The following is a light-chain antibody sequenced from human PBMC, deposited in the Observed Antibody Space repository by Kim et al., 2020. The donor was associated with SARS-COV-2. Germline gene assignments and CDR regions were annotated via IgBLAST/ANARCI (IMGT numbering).Light chain of an antibody. V-gene: IGKV1-6*01. CDR1: QGIRND. CDR3: LQDYNYPT. Sequence: SASVGDRVTITCRASQGIRNDLGWDQQKPGKAPKLLIYAASSLQSGVPSRFSGSGSGTDFTLTISSLQPEDFATYYCLQDYNYPTFGQGTKVDIK. J-gene: IGKJ1*01. CDR2: AAS.